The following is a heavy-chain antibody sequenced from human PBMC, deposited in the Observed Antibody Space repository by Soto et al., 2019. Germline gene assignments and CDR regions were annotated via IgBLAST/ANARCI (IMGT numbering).Heavy chain of an antibody. Sequence: GSLRLSCAASGFTFSSYAMNWVRQAPGEGLEWVSEIRDSVATYYADSVKGRFTISRDNSKNTLYLQLNSLRAEDTAVYYCAKGPTRATTRAECWGKGIRVNVSA. CDR3: AKGPTRATTRAEC. CDR1: GFTFSSYA. D-gene: IGHD1-1*01. CDR2: IRDSVAT. J-gene: IGHJ4*02. V-gene: IGHV3-23*01.